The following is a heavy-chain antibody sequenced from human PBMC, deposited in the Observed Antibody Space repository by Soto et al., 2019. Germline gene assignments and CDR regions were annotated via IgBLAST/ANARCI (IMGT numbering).Heavy chain of an antibody. J-gene: IGHJ6*02. Sequence: EVQLVESGGGLVQPGRSLRLSCAASGFTFDDYAMHWVRQAPGKGLEWVSGISWNSGSIGYVDSVKGRFTISRDNAKNSLYLQMNSLRAEDTALYYCAKDIRFGELSYGMDVWGQGTTVTVSS. CDR3: AKDIRFGELSYGMDV. CDR2: ISWNSGSI. CDR1: GFTFDDYA. D-gene: IGHD3-10*01. V-gene: IGHV3-9*01.